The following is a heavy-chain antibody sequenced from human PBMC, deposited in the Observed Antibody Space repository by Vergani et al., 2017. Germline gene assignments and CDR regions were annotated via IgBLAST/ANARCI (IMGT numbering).Heavy chain of an antibody. CDR3: ARDIRRLVRDYYGMDV. Sequence: EVQLVESGGVVVQPGGSLRLSCAASGFTFDDYTMHWVRQAPGKGLEWVSLISWDGGSTYYADSVKGRFTISRDNSKNSLYLQMNSLRTEDTALYYCARDIRRLVRDYYGMDVWGQWTTVTVSS. J-gene: IGHJ6*02. V-gene: IGHV3-43*01. CDR2: ISWDGGST. D-gene: IGHD6-19*01. CDR1: GFTFDDYT.